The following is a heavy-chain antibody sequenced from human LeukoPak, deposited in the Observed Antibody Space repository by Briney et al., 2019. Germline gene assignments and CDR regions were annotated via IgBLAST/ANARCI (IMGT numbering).Heavy chain of an antibody. CDR3: VKRVDYSEKYYFDS. Sequence: GGTLRLSCAASGFTFSSYAMSWVRQAPGKGLEWVSAISGDVRSTFYADSVKGRFTISRDNSKNTLSLQMNSLRADDTAIYYCVKRVDYSEKYYFDSWGRGTLVTVSS. J-gene: IGHJ4*02. CDR2: ISGDVRST. CDR1: GFTFSSYA. D-gene: IGHD4-11*01. V-gene: IGHV3-23*01.